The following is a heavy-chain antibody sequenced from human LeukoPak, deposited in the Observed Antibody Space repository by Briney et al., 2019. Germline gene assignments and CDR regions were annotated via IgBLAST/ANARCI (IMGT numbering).Heavy chain of an antibody. Sequence: PGGSLRLSCAASGFTFSSYSMNWVRQAPGKGLEWVANIKQDGSEKYYVDSVKGRFTISRDNAKNSLYLQMNSLRVEDTAVYYCAGRTAETDIYYYFYYMDVWGKGTTVTVSS. J-gene: IGHJ6*03. CDR3: AGRTAETDIYYYFYYMDV. CDR2: IKQDGSEK. V-gene: IGHV3-7*01. CDR1: GFTFSSYS. D-gene: IGHD3-9*01.